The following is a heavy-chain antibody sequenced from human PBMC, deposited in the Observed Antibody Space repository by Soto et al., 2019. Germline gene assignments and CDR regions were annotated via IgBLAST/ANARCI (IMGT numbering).Heavy chain of an antibody. D-gene: IGHD6-6*01. J-gene: IGHJ5*02. CDR2: IYYSGST. CDR3: ARNPARRLPGNWFDP. Sequence: SETLSLTCTVSGGSISSSSYYWGWIRQPPGKGLEWIGSIYYSGSTYYNPSLKSRVTISVDTSKNQFSLKLSSVTAADTAVYYCARNPARRLPGNWFDPWGQGTLVTVSS. V-gene: IGHV4-39*01. CDR1: GGSISSSSYY.